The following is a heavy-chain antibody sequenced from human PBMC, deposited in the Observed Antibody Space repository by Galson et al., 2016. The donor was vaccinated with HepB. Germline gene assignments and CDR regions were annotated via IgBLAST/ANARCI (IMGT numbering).Heavy chain of an antibody. D-gene: IGHD3-10*01. V-gene: IGHV1-18*01. CDR1: GYTFTSYG. CDR2: ISAYNGNT. CDR3: ARDGYNARPYYYYYYGMDV. Sequence: SVKVSCKASGYTFTSYGISWVRQAPGQGLEWMGWISAYNGNTNYAQTFQDRVTMTTDTSTSTAYMELRSLRSDDTAVYYCARDGYNARPYYYYYYGMDVWGQVTTVTVSS. J-gene: IGHJ6*02.